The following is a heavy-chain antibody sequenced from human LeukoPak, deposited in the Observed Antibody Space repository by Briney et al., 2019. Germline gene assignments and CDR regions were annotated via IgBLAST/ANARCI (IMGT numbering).Heavy chain of an antibody. CDR2: ISYDGSNK. D-gene: IGHD3-22*01. V-gene: IGHV3-30*18. J-gene: IGHJ4*02. CDR1: GFTFSSYG. Sequence: GESLRLSCAASGFTFSSYGMHWVRQAPGKGLEWVAVISYDGSNKYYADSVKGRFTISRDNSKNTLYLQMNSLRAEDTAVYYCAKNYDSSGYYSYFDYWGQGTLVTVSS. CDR3: AKNYDSSGYYSYFDY.